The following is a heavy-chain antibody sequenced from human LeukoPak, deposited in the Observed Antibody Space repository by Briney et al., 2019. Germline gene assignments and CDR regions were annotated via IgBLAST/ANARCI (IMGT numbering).Heavy chain of an antibody. CDR3: ASTPPVYGDYEGDY. V-gene: IGHV3-21*01. Sequence: PGGSLRLSRAASGFTFISYSMNWVRQAPGKGLEWVSSISSSSSYIYYADSVKGRFTISRDNAKNSLYLQMNSLRAEDTAVYYCASTPPVYGDYEGDYWGQGTLVTASS. J-gene: IGHJ4*02. D-gene: IGHD4-17*01. CDR2: ISSSSSYI. CDR1: GFTFISYS.